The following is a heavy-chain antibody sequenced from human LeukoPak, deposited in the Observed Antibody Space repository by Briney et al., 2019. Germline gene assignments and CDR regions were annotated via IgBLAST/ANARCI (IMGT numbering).Heavy chain of an antibody. CDR1: RFTFSRYE. Sequence: PGGSLRLSCVASRFTFSRYEMNCVRPAPGKGREWVSHISISGSTIYYADSVKGRFTISRDNAQNSLYLQMNSLRAEDTAVYYCAELGITMIGGVWGKGTTVTISS. J-gene: IGHJ6*04. CDR3: AELGITMIGGV. V-gene: IGHV3-48*03. CDR2: ISISGSTI. D-gene: IGHD3-10*02.